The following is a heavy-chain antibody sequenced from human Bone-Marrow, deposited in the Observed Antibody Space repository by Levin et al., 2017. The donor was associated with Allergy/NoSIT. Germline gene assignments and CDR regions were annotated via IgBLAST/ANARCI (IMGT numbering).Heavy chain of an antibody. J-gene: IGHJ4*01. CDR2: VGASGANK. CDR3: AREPVGPTIYFDN. Sequence: LAGGSLRLSCAASGFTFRSHSMSWVRQAPGKGLEWVSGVGASGANKFYAASVKGRFTISRDNFKNTLQLQMNSLRVDDTAIYFCAREPVGPTIYFDNWGHGILVTVSS. V-gene: IGHV3-23*01. CDR1: GFTFRSHS. D-gene: IGHD1-14*01.